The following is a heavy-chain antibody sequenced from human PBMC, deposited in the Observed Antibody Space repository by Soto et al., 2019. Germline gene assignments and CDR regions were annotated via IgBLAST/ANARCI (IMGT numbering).Heavy chain of an antibody. CDR2: INADGGST. CDR1: GFTFSSYW. Sequence: EVQLVESGGGLLQPGGSLRLSCAASGFTFSSYWMHWVRQAPGEGLVWVSRINADGGSTSYADSVKGRFTTSRDNAKNTLYLQMNSLSPEDTAVYYCIRAGYYRFDYWGPGTLVTVSS. J-gene: IGHJ4*02. D-gene: IGHD3-9*01. V-gene: IGHV3-74*01. CDR3: IRAGYYRFDY.